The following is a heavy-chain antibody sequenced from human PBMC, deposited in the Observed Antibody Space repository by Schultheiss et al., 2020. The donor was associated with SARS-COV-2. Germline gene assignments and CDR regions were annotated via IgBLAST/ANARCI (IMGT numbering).Heavy chain of an antibody. CDR2: IYYSGST. J-gene: IGHJ4*02. D-gene: IGHD5-24*01. V-gene: IGHV4-61*08. Sequence: SETLSLTCTVSGGSISSGGYYWSWIRQHPGKGLEWIGYIYYSGSTNYNPSLKSRVTISVDTSKNQFSLKLSSVTAADTAVYYCARLEATMNFDYWGQGTLVTVSS. CDR3: ARLEATMNFDY. CDR1: GGSISSGGYY.